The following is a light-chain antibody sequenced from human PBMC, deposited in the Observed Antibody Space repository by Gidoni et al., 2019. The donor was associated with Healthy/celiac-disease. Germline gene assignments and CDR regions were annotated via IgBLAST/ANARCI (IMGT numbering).Light chain of an antibody. J-gene: IGKJ1*01. CDR1: QSISSY. V-gene: IGKV1-39*01. CDR2: AAS. CDR3: QQSYRTPRT. Sequence: DIQMTQSPSSLPASVGDRVTITCRASQSISSYLHWYQQKPGKAPKLLIYAASSLQSGCPSRYSGSGSVTDCTLTISSLQPEDFATYYCQQSYRTPRTFXQXTKVEIK.